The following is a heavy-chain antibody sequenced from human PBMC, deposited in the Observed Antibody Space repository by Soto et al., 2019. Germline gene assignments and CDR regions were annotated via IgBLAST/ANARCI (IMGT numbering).Heavy chain of an antibody. CDR1: GFTFSNYA. D-gene: IGHD2-8*01. V-gene: IGHV3-30-3*01. J-gene: IGHJ6*02. CDR2: ISYDGSDK. CDR3: ASYAGPNGYNYFYVGIDV. Sequence: QVHLVESGGGVVQPGRSLRLSCAASGFTFSNYAMHWVRQAPGKGLEWVAVISYDGSDKDNANSVKGRVTITRDNSKNSLYLLMKGLRAVDTAVYDFASYAGPNGYNYFYVGIDVWGQGTTVTVSS.